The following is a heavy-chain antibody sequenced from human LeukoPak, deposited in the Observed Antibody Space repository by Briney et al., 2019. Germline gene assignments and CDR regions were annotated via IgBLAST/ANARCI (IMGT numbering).Heavy chain of an antibody. Sequence: ASVKVSCKASGGTFSSYAISWVRQAPGQGLEWMGGIIPIFGTANYAQKFQGRVTITADESTSTAYMELSSLRSEDTAVYYCARGSKSGWYLVYYFDYWGQGTLVTVSS. CDR2: IIPIFGTA. CDR3: ARGSKSGWYLVYYFDY. CDR1: GGTFSSYA. D-gene: IGHD6-19*01. J-gene: IGHJ4*02. V-gene: IGHV1-69*13.